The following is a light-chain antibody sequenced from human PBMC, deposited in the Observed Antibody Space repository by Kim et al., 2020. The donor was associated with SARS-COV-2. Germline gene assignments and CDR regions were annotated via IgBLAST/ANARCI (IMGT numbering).Light chain of an antibody. J-gene: IGLJ3*02. CDR3: SSYTSSSTRV. V-gene: IGLV2-14*03. Sequence: GQSNTISCTGNSSDVGGYNYVSWYQQHPGKAPKLMIYDVSNRPSGVSNRFSGSKSGNTASLTISRLQAEDEADYYCSSYTSSSTRVFGGGTQLTVL. CDR1: SSDVGGYNY. CDR2: DVS.